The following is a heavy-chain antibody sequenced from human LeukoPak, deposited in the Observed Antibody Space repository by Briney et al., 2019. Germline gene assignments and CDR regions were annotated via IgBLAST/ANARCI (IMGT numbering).Heavy chain of an antibody. CDR3: ARAKEIVGATSSFDY. CDR1: GGTFSSYA. V-gene: IGHV1-69*13. Sequence: ASVKVSCKASGGTFSSYAISWVRQAPGQGLEWMGGIIPIFGTANYAQKFQGRVTITADESTSTAYMELSSLRSEDTAVYYCARAKEIVGATSSFDYWGQGTLVTVSS. J-gene: IGHJ4*02. D-gene: IGHD1-26*01. CDR2: IIPIFGTA.